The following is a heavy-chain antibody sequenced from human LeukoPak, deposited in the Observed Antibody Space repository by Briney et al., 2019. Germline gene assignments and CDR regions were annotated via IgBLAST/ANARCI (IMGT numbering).Heavy chain of an antibody. Sequence: SETLSLTCAVSGYSISSGYYWGWIRQPPGKGLEWIGEINHSGSTTYNPSLKSRVIILVDTSKNQFSLKLSSVTAADTAVHYCARFYLGDDAFDIWGQGTMVTVSS. J-gene: IGHJ3*02. V-gene: IGHV4-38-2*01. CDR3: ARFYLGDDAFDI. CDR2: INHSGST. D-gene: IGHD7-27*01. CDR1: GYSISSGYY.